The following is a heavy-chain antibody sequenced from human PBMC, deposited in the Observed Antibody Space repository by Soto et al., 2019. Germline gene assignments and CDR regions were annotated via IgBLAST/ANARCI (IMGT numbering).Heavy chain of an antibody. D-gene: IGHD6-13*01. Sequence: SETLSLTCTVSGGSISSYYWSWIRQPAGKGLEWIGRIYTSGSTNYNPSLKSRVTMSVDTSKKQFSLKLSSVTAAEKAVYYCARDREDSSSWKNWFDPWGQGTLVTVSS. CDR3: ARDREDSSSWKNWFDP. CDR2: IYTSGST. CDR1: GGSISSYY. J-gene: IGHJ5*02. V-gene: IGHV4-4*07.